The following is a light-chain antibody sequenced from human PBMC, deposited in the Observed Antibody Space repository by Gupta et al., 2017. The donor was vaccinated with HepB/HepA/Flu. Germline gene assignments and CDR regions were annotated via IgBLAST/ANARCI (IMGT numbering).Light chain of an antibody. J-gene: IGLJ3*02. V-gene: IGLV7-43*01. CDR2: STD. Sequence: QTVVTPEPSLPVSPGGTVTPTCAFNTGAVTSGSYPNWFQQKPGQAPRALIHSTDNKHSWTPDRFSGSLLGGKAALTLSGVQPEDEAEYYCLLYYRGAVVFGGGTRLTVL. CDR1: TGAVTSGSY. CDR3: LLYYRGAVV.